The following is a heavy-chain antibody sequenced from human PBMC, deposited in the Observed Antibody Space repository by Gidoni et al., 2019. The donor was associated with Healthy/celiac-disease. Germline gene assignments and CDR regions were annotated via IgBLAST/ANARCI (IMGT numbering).Heavy chain of an antibody. CDR1: GYTFTSYG. CDR3: ARDPTTILRLGELSLAFDY. Sequence: QVQLVQSGAEVKKPGASVKVSCKASGYTFTSYGIRWVRQAPGQGLEWMGWISAYNGNTNYAQKLQGRVTMTTDTSTSTAYMELRSLRSDDTAVYYCARDPTTILRLGELSLAFDYWGQGTLVTVSS. V-gene: IGHV1-18*01. D-gene: IGHD3-16*02. CDR2: ISAYNGNT. J-gene: IGHJ4*02.